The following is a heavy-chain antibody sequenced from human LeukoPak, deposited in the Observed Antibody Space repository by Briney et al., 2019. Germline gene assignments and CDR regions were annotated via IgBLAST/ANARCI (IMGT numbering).Heavy chain of an antibody. Sequence: SETLSLTCTVSGGSISSSSYYWGWLRQPPGKGLEWIGSIYYSGNTYYNASLKSQVSISINTSKNQFSLRLTSVTAADTAVYYGAGGRRDGYNLKYFDKGGEGTLVTVSS. CDR3: AGGRRDGYNLKYFDK. CDR1: GGSISSSSYY. D-gene: IGHD5-24*01. J-gene: IGHJ4*02. V-gene: IGHV4-39*01. CDR2: IYYSGNT.